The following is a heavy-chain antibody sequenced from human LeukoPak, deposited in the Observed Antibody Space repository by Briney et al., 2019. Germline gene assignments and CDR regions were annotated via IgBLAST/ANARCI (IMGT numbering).Heavy chain of an antibody. CDR3: AVDYYGSGSYFVGYYYYYMDV. D-gene: IGHD3-10*01. J-gene: IGHJ6*03. V-gene: IGHV1-2*02. CDR2: INPNSGGT. Sequence: ASVKASCKASGYTFTGYYMHWVRQAPGQGLEWMGWINPNSGGTNYAQKFQGRVTMTRDTSISTAYMELSRLRSDDTAVYYCAVDYYGSGSYFVGYYYYYMDVWGKGTTVTISS. CDR1: GYTFTGYY.